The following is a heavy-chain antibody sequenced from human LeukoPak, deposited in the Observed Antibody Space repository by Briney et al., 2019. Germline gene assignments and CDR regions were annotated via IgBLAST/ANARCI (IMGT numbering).Heavy chain of an antibody. V-gene: IGHV3-9*01. Sequence: PGRSLRLSCAASGFTFDDYAMHWVRQAPGKGLEWVSGISWNSGSIGYADSVKGRFTISRDNAKNSLYLQMNSLRAEDTALYYCAKGFGPKPNWFDPWGQGTLVTVSS. D-gene: IGHD3-10*01. CDR3: AKGFGPKPNWFDP. J-gene: IGHJ5*02. CDR2: ISWNSGSI. CDR1: GFTFDDYA.